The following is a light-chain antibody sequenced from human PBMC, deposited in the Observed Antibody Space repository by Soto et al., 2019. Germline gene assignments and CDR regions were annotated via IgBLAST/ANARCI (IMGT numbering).Light chain of an antibody. Sequence: ESVLTQSPATLSLSPGERATLSCRASPSVSNSLAWYQHKPGQAPRLLIYDAFNRATGVPTRFSGSGSGTAFTLTISSLEPEDFAVYYWQQRNRWPPVTFGGGTRVEIK. J-gene: IGKJ4*01. CDR1: PSVSNS. CDR3: QQRNRWPPVT. CDR2: DAF. V-gene: IGKV3-11*01.